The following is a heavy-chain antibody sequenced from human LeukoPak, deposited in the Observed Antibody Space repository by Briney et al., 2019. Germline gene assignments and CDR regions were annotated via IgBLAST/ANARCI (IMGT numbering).Heavy chain of an antibody. D-gene: IGHD6-13*01. J-gene: IGHJ4*02. Sequence: GGSLRLSCAASGFTFSGYSMNWVRQAPGKGLEWVSSISSSSGSIYYADSVKGRFTISRDNAKNSLYLQMNSLRAEDTAVYYCARAGPYSSSWYGGAGSDYWGQGTLVTVSS. CDR3: ARAGPYSSSWYGGAGSDY. CDR1: GFTFSGYS. V-gene: IGHV3-21*06. CDR2: ISSSSGSI.